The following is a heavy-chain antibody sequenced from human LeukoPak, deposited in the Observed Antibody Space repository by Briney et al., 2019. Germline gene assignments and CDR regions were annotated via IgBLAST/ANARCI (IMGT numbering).Heavy chain of an antibody. CDR2: INHSGST. CDR1: GGSFSGYY. D-gene: IGHD3-9*01. J-gene: IGHJ4*02. CDR3: ARLGYYDILTGPSTDY. Sequence: SGTLSLTCAVYGGSFSGYYWSWIRQPPGKGLEWIGEINHSGSTNYNPSLKSRVTISVDTSKNQFSLKLSSVTAADTAVYYCARLGYYDILTGPSTDYWGQGILVTVSS. V-gene: IGHV4-34*01.